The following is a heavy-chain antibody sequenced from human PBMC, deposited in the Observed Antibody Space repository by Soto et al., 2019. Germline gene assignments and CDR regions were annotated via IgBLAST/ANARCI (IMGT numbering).Heavy chain of an antibody. CDR1: GFIFTTYA. CDR3: AHPRGYGVFDAVDI. V-gene: IGHV3-23*01. J-gene: IGHJ3*02. Sequence: GGSLRLSCATSGFIFTTYAMNWVRQAPGKGLEWVSAISNSGESTFYAESVRGRFTISRDNSLNTLYLQMRSLRPEDTAVYYCAHPRGYGVFDAVDIWGQGTMVTVSS. CDR2: ISNSGEST. D-gene: IGHD4-17*01.